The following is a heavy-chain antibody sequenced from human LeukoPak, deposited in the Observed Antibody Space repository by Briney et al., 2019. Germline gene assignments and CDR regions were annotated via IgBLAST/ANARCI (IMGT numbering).Heavy chain of an antibody. V-gene: IGHV5-10-1*01. J-gene: IGHJ4*02. Sequence: GESLKTSCKGSGYSFTSYWITWVRQMPGKGLEWMGKIDPSDSYTNYSPSLQGHVTISADKSISTAYLQWSSLNASDTAMYYCARREVTGSYLIDYWGQGTLVTVSS. CDR3: ARREVTGSYLIDY. CDR1: GYSFTSYW. D-gene: IGHD3-10*01. CDR2: IDPSDSYT.